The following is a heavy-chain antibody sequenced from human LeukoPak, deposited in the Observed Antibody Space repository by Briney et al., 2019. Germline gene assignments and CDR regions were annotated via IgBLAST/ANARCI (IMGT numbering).Heavy chain of an antibody. Sequence: ASVKVSCKASGGTFSSYAISWVRQAPGQGLEWMGGIIPIFGTANYAQKFQGRVTITADESTSTAYMELSSLRAEDTAVYYCARDRFWSGYPSGDYWGQGTLVTVSS. CDR3: ARDRFWSGYPSGDY. V-gene: IGHV1-69*01. CDR2: IIPIFGTA. D-gene: IGHD3-3*01. CDR1: GGTFSSYA. J-gene: IGHJ4*02.